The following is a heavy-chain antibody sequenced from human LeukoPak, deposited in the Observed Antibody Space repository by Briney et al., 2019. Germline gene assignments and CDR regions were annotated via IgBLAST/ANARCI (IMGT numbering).Heavy chain of an antibody. D-gene: IGHD3-10*01. CDR1: GFTFSSYE. V-gene: IGHV3-48*03. CDR2: ISSSGSTI. J-gene: IGHJ4*02. CDR3: ARWDSLGSGVDC. Sequence: GGSLRPSCAASGFTFSSYEMNWVRQAPGKGLEWVSYISSSGSTIYYADSVKGRFTISRDNAKNSLYLQMNSLRAEDTAVYYCARWDSLGSGVDCWGQGTLVTVSS.